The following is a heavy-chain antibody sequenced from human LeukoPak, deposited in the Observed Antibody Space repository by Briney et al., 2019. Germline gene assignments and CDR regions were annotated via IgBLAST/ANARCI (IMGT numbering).Heavy chain of an antibody. J-gene: IGHJ3*02. D-gene: IGHD2-21*02. CDR2: IRSKACGGTT. CDR1: GFTFGDYA. V-gene: IGHV3-49*04. Sequence: GGSLRLSCTASGFTFGDYAMSWVRQAPGKGLEWVGFIRSKACGGTTEYAASVKGRFTISRDDSKSIAYLQMNSPKTEDTAVYYCTRPPLAYCGGDCYRAFDIWGQGTMVTVSS. CDR3: TRPPLAYCGGDCYRAFDI.